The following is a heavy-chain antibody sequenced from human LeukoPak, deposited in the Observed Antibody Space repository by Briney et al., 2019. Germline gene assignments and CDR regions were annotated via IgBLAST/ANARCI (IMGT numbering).Heavy chain of an antibody. D-gene: IGHD3-9*01. CDR2: MTYDGSNK. J-gene: IGHJ6*03. CDR1: GFTLSNYA. Sequence: GGSLRLSCAASGFTLSNYAMHWVRQAPGKGLEWVAIMTYDGSNKDYADVVKGRFTISRDNSKNTLYLQMNSLRAEDTALYYCARDGYFGSDSVTGAGALGDYYMDVWGKGTTVTVSS. V-gene: IGHV3-30*04. CDR3: ARDGYFGSDSVTGAGALGDYYMDV.